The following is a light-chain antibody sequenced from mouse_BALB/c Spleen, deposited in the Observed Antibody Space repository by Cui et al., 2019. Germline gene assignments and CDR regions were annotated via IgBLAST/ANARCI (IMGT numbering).Light chain of an antibody. CDR3: ALWYSNHWV. CDR1: TGAVTTSNY. V-gene: IGLV1*01. Sequence: QPLLTQLPAPSTSLGETVTLTCRSSTGAVTTSNYANWVEEKPDHLFTGLIGGTNNRAPGVPARFSGSLIGDKAALTITGAQTEDEAIYFCALWYSNHWVFGGGTKLTVL. CDR2: GTN. J-gene: IGLJ1*01.